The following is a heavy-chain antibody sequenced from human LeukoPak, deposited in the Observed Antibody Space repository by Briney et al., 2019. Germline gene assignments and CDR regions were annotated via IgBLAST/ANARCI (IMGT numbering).Heavy chain of an antibody. CDR1: GYTFTSYY. CDR3: AIRQGIQLWGDAFDI. J-gene: IGHJ3*02. D-gene: IGHD5-18*01. Sequence: ASVKVSCKASGYTFTSYYMHWVRQAPGQGLEWMGIINPSGGSTSYAQKFQGRVTMTTDTSTSTAYMELRSLRSDDTAVYYCAIRQGIQLWGDAFDIWGQGTMVTVSS. CDR2: INPSGGST. V-gene: IGHV1-46*01.